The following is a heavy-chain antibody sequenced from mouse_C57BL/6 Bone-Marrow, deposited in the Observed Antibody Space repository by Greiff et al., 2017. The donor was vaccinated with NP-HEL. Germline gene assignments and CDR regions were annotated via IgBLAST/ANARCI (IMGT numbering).Heavy chain of an antibody. V-gene: IGHV1-61*01. D-gene: IGHD1-1*01. CDR2: IYPSDSET. CDR3: ARSAYYFGDY. Sequence: VQLQQPGAELVRPGSSVKLSCKASGYTFTSYWMDWVKQRPGQGLEWIGNIYPSDSETHYNQKFKDKATLTVDKSSSTAYMQLSSLTSEDSAVYYCARSAYYFGDYWGQGTSVTVSS. CDR1: GYTFTSYW. J-gene: IGHJ4*01.